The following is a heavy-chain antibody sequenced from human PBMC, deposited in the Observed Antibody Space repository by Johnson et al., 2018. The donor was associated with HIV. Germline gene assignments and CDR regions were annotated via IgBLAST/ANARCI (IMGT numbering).Heavy chain of an antibody. J-gene: IGHJ3*02. Sequence: VQLVESGGGVVQPGRSLRLSCAASGFTFSSYAMHWVRQAPGKGLEWVAVISYDGSNKYYADSVKGRFTISRDNSKNTLYLQMNSLRAEDTAVYYCARGTNGQSWAFDIWGQGTVFTVSS. CDR3: ARGTNGQSWAFDI. V-gene: IGHV3-30-3*01. CDR2: ISYDGSNK. D-gene: IGHD2-8*01. CDR1: GFTFSSYA.